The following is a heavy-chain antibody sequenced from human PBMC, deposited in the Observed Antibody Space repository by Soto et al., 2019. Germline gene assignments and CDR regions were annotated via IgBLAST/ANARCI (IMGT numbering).Heavy chain of an antibody. CDR3: ARETYYDFWSGYYTGIRYGMDV. CDR2: ISAYNGNT. D-gene: IGHD3-3*01. V-gene: IGHV1-18*04. CDR1: GYTFTSYG. Sequence: QVQLVQSGAEVKKPGASVKVSCKASGYTFTSYGISWVRQAPGQGLEWMGWISAYNGNTNYAQKLQGRVTMTTDTSTRKAYMELRSLRADDTAVYYCARETYYDFWSGYYTGIRYGMDVWGQGTTVTVSS. J-gene: IGHJ6*02.